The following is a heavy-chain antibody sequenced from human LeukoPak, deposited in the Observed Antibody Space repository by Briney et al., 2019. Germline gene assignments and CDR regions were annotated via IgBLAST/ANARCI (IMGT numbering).Heavy chain of an antibody. CDR3: AREGYGYSYGYYFDY. CDR2: IYTSGST. J-gene: IGHJ4*02. V-gene: IGHV4-61*02. CDR1: GGSISSGSYY. D-gene: IGHD5-18*01. Sequence: PSETLSLTCTVSGGSISSGSYYWSWIRQPAGKGLEWIGRIYTSGSTNYNPSLKSRVTISVDTSKNQFSLKLSSVTAADTAVYYCAREGYGYSYGYYFDYWGQGTLVTVSS.